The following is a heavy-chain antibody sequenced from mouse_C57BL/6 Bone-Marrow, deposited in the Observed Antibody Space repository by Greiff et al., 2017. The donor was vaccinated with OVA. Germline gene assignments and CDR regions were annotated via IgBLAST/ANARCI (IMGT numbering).Heavy chain of an antibody. D-gene: IGHD2-1*01. V-gene: IGHV7-1*01. CDR2: SRTKANDDTT. CDR3: ARDAIYYRFAY. J-gene: IGHJ3*01. CDR1: GFTFSDFY. Sequence: EVQRVESGGGLVQSGRSLRLSCATSGFTFSDFYMEWVRQAPGKGLEWIAASRTKANDDTTEYSVAVKGRFNVSRDTSQSILYLQMHALRAADTAIYYCARDAIYYRFAYWGQGTMVTVSA.